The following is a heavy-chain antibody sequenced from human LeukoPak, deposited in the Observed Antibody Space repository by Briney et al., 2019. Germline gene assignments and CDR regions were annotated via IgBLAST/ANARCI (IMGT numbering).Heavy chain of an antibody. J-gene: IGHJ4*02. CDR3: AIMHPYYDGSGYWVQ. Sequence: RGSLRLSCAASGFTFSSYAMSWVRQAPGKGLEWVSGISTSGGSSSYADSVKGRFTISRDNPRSTLYMQMNSLRAEDTALYYCAIMHPYYDGSGYWVQWGQGTLVTVSS. D-gene: IGHD3-22*01. V-gene: IGHV3-23*01. CDR2: ISTSGGSS. CDR1: GFTFSSYA.